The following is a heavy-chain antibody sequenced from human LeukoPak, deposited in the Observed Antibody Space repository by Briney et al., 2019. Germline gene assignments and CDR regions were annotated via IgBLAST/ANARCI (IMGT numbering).Heavy chain of an antibody. CDR1: SFIFRNYW. Sequence: GGSLRLSCAASSFIFRNYWMSWVRQAPGNGLEWVANIKQDGSEKYYVASVKGRFTISRDNAKNSLYLQMNSLRAEDTAVYYCCRAGGPNYDYVWGSYTTIDYWGQGTLVTVSS. CDR2: IKQDGSEK. CDR3: CRAGGPNYDYVWGSYTTIDY. J-gene: IGHJ4*02. D-gene: IGHD3-16*01. V-gene: IGHV3-7*03.